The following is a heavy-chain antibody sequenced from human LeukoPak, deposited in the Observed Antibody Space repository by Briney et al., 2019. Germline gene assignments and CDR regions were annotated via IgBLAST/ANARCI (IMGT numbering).Heavy chain of an antibody. CDR1: GFTFSDYY. V-gene: IGHV3-11*04. CDR2: ISSSGSTI. CDR3: ARDRYCSGGSCYWTRDFDY. J-gene: IGHJ4*02. Sequence: NPWGSLRPSCAASGFTFSDYYMSWIRQAPGKGLEWVSYISSSGSTIYCADSVKGRFTISRDNAKNSLYLQMNSLRAEDTAVYYCARDRYCSGGSCYWTRDFDYWGQGTLVTVSS. D-gene: IGHD2-15*01.